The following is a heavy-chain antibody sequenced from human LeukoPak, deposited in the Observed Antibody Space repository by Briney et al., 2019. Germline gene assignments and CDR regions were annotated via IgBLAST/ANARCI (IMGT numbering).Heavy chain of an antibody. V-gene: IGHV1-18*01. CDR3: ARDTPQHLKRFDS. J-gene: IGHJ4*02. Sequence: ASVKVSCKASGYTLNKFGMSWVRHAPGQGLEWLGWINTYNGNTKLGEKFQGRVTMTTDTSTSTVYMELTSLRTDDTAVYFCARDTPQHLKRFDSWGQGTLITVSS. CDR1: GYTLNKFG. D-gene: IGHD6-13*01. CDR2: INTYNGNT.